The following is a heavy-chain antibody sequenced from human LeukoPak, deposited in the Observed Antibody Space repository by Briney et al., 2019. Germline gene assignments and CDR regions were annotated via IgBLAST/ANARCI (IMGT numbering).Heavy chain of an antibody. J-gene: IGHJ4*02. V-gene: IGHV3-74*01. CDR2: VNNDGSNT. D-gene: IGHD3-10*01. Sequence: GGSLRLSCAASGFTVSSNYMSWVRQAPGKGLLWVSRVNNDGSNTVYADSVKGRFTVSRDNAENTLYLQMNSLRAEDTAVYYCVRGWFGPDYWGQGTLVTVSS. CDR1: GFTVSSNY. CDR3: VRGWFGPDY.